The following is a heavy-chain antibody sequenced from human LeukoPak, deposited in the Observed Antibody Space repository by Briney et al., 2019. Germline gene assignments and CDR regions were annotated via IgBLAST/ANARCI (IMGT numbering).Heavy chain of an antibody. V-gene: IGHV4-4*07. J-gene: IGHJ4*02. Sequence: SETLSLTCSVSCDPLNNSYWTWIRQPPPRGLEWIGNVSADGTTVYTPSLRSRLIMSVATAKNDLSLILTSVSAADTAIYCWASLDCIVEGCFNHWGRGTLVTVSS. D-gene: IGHD2-21*01. CDR1: CDPLNNSY. CDR3: ASLDCIVEGCFNH. CDR2: VSADGTT.